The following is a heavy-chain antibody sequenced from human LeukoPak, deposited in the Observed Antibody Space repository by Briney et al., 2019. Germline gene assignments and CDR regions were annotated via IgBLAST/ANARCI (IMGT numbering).Heavy chain of an antibody. D-gene: IGHD3-10*01. Sequence: ASVTVSCKASGYTFTSYYMHWVRQAPGQGLEWMGIINPSGGSTSYAQKFQGRVTMTRDTSTSTVYMELSSLRSEDTAVYYCARDVVRTMVRGFAYYGMDVWGQGTTVTVSS. CDR2: INPSGGST. V-gene: IGHV1-46*01. CDR1: GYTFTSYY. CDR3: ARDVVRTMVRGFAYYGMDV. J-gene: IGHJ6*02.